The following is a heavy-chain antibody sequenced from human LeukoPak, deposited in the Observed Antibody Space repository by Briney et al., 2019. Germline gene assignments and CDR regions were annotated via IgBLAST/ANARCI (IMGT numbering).Heavy chain of an antibody. D-gene: IGHD2-2*01. CDR1: GFTFSDYY. CDR2: ISSSGSTM. V-gene: IGHV3-11*01. CDR3: ARDIRARGTNIVVVPAALDY. Sequence: GGSLRLSCAASGFTFSDYYMSWIRQAPGKGLEWVSYISSSGSTMYYADSVKGRFTISRDNAKNSLYLQMNSLRAEDTAVYYCARDIRARGTNIVVVPAALDYWGQGTLVTVSS. J-gene: IGHJ4*02.